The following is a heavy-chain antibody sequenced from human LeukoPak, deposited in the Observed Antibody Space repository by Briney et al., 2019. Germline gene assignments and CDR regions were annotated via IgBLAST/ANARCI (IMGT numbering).Heavy chain of an antibody. J-gene: IGHJ4*02. Sequence: SETLSLTCAVYGGSFGGYYWSWIRQPPGKGLEWIGGINHSGSTNYNPSLKSRVAISVDTSKNQFSLKLSSVTAADTAVYYCASSGYGSSWYSDYWGQGTLVTVSS. CDR1: GGSFGGYY. CDR2: INHSGST. CDR3: ASSGYGSSWYSDY. D-gene: IGHD6-13*01. V-gene: IGHV4-34*01.